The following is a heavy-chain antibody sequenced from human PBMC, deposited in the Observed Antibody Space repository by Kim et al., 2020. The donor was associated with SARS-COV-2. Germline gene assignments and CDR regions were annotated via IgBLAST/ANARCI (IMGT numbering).Heavy chain of an antibody. Sequence: GGSLRLSCLASGFTFDAYAMNWVRQAPGKGLEWVSYIRGGGGHTQYADSVKGRFTISRDNSKNTLYLQMNSLRGEDTAVYYCAKCSSSYGNGAFDIWGKGPMVTVPS. V-gene: IGHV3-23*01. J-gene: IGHJ3*02. D-gene: IGHD3-22*01. CDR1: GFTFDAYA. CDR3: AKCSSSYGNGAFDI. CDR2: IRGGGGHT.